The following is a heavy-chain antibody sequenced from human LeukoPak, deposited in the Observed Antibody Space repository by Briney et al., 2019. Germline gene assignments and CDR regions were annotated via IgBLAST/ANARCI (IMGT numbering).Heavy chain of an antibody. Sequence: GGSLRLSCAASGFTVSNNYMSWVRQAPGKGLEWVSVIYSGGSTYYADSVKGRFTISRDNSKNTLNLQMNSLRAEDTAVYYCARVLKLGSGNRIVDYWGQGTLVTVSS. CDR2: IYSGGST. CDR3: ARVLKLGSGNRIVDY. CDR1: GFTVSNNY. J-gene: IGHJ4*02. D-gene: IGHD3-10*01. V-gene: IGHV3-53*01.